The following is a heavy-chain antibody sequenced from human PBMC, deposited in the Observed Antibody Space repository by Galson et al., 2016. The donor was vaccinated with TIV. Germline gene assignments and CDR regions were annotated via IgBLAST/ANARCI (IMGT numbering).Heavy chain of an antibody. CDR2: INPYSADT. CDR3: ARGFNYGFDFYYGMDV. Sequence: SVKVSCKASGYPFSAYYIHWVRQAPGQGLEWMGWINPYSADTNYAQSFQGRVSMTSDTSINPAYMELSRLRPDDTAIFFCARGFNYGFDFYYGMDVWGQGTLVTVSS. CDR1: GYPFSAYY. J-gene: IGHJ6*02. V-gene: IGHV1-2*02. D-gene: IGHD5-18*01.